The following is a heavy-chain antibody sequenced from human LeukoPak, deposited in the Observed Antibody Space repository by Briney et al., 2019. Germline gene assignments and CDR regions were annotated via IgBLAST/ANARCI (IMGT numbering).Heavy chain of an antibody. V-gene: IGHV4-59*11. D-gene: IGHD4-23*01. CDR1: GASIRSHF. CDR3: ARGGEMTTVVGLYFDY. Sequence: SETLSLTCIVSGASIRSHFWSWIRRPPGKALEWIGYMYNSGRTNYNPSLKSRVTISVDTSKNQFSLKLSSVTAADTAVYYCARGGEMTTVVGLYFDYWGQGTLVTVSS. J-gene: IGHJ4*02. CDR2: MYNSGRT.